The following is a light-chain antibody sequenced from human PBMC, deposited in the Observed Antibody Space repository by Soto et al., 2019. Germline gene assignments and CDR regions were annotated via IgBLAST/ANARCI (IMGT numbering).Light chain of an antibody. CDR1: QRVSSK. J-gene: IGKJ2*01. V-gene: IGKV3-15*01. CDR2: TAS. Sequence: VMTQSPGTLSVSPGERVTLSCRASQRVSSKLAWYQQKPGQAPRLLIFTASLRASGLPARFSGSGSGTEFTLTISSLQSEDFAVYWCQQYYNWPLEYTFGQGTKLEI. CDR3: QQYYNWPLEYT.